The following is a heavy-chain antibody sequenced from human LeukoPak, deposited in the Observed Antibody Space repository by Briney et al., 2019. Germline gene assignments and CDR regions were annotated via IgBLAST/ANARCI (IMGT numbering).Heavy chain of an antibody. CDR1: GYTFTGYY. CDR3: ARDGPGDYYYYMDV. J-gene: IGHJ6*03. V-gene: IGHV1-2*02. D-gene: IGHD3-10*01. Sequence: ASVKVSCKASGYTFTGYYMHWVRQAPGQGLEWMGWINPNSGGTNYAQKFQGRVTMTRDTSISTAYMELSRLRSDDTAVYYCARDGPGDYYYYMDVWGKGTTVTISS. CDR2: INPNSGGT.